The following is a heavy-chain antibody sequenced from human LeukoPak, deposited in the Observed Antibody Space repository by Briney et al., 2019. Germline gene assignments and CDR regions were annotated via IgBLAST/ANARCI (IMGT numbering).Heavy chain of an antibody. CDR2: INHSGST. CDR3: ARGPLRYFDY. V-gene: IGHV4-34*01. J-gene: IGHJ4*02. CDR1: GGSFSGYY. Sequence: SETLSLTCAAYGGSFSGYYWSWIRQPPGKGLEWIGEINHSGSTNYNPSLKSRVTISVDTSKNRFSLKLSSVTAADTAVYYCARGPLRYFDYWGQGTLVTVSS.